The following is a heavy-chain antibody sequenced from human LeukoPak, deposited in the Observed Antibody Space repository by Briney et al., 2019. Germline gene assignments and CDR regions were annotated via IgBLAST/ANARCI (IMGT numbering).Heavy chain of an antibody. CDR2: ISAYNGNT. D-gene: IGHD3-22*01. CDR3: ARDLSSLYDSSGYYQHY. J-gene: IGHJ4*02. V-gene: IGHV1-18*01. CDR1: GYTFTSYG. Sequence: ASVKVSCKASGYTFTSYGISWVRQAPGQGLEWMGWISAYNGNTNYAQKLQGRVTMTRDMSTSTVYMELSSLRSEDTAVYYCARDLSSLYDSSGYYQHYWGQGTLVTVSS.